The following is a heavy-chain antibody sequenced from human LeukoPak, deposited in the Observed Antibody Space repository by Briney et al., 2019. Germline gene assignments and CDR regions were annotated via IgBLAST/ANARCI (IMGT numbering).Heavy chain of an antibody. CDR1: GGSLSGYY. V-gene: IGHV4-34*01. CDR2: INHSGST. Sequence: TSETLSLTCAVYGGSLSGYYWSWIRQPPGKGLEWIGEINHSGSTNYNPSLKSRVTISVDTSKNQFPLKLSSVTAADTAVYYCARVRCITMVRGVIIRSCYFDYWGQGTLVTVSS. D-gene: IGHD3-10*01. J-gene: IGHJ4*02. CDR3: ARVRCITMVRGVIIRSCYFDY.